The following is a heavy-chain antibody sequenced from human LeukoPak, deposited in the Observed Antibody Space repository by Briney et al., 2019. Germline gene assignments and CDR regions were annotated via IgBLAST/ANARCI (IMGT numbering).Heavy chain of an antibody. CDR2: ISGGGST. D-gene: IGHD3-22*01. Sequence: GGSLRLSCAASGFTFSNYGMSWVRQAPGKGLEWVSAISGGGSTYYADSVKGRFTISRDNSKNTLYLQVNSLRAEDTAIYYCAKEDSLYYDSSGYYPWYFDYWGQGALVTVSS. J-gene: IGHJ4*02. V-gene: IGHV3-23*01. CDR3: AKEDSLYYDSSGYYPWYFDY. CDR1: GFTFSNYG.